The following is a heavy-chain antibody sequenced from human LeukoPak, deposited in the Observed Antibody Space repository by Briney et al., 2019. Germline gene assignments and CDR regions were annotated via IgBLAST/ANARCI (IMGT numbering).Heavy chain of an antibody. V-gene: IGHV3-30*18. Sequence: PGGSLRPSCAASGFAFGSYVMHWVRQTPGKGLEWVAVIAHDGSIKYYGESVKGRFTISRDSSKNTLYLQMNSLRNEDTAVYYCAKDLGDARSWYLDYWGQGTLVTVSS. J-gene: IGHJ4*02. D-gene: IGHD3-16*01. CDR3: AKDLGDARSWYLDY. CDR1: GFAFGSYV. CDR2: IAHDGSIK.